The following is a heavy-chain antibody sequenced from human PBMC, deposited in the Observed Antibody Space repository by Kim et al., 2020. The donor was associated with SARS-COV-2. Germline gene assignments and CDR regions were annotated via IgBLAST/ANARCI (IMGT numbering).Heavy chain of an antibody. D-gene: IGHD6-25*01. Sequence: SETLSLTCAVYGGSFSGYYWNWIRRPPGGGLEWIGAIWHSGTANYNPSLKSRVTISVDTSKNQFSLKLTSVTAADTAVYFCARSLYHAPSGPWVRFDPWGPGTLVTVSS. CDR1: GGSFSGYY. CDR3: ARSLYHAPSGPWVRFDP. CDR2: IWHSGTA. J-gene: IGHJ5*02. V-gene: IGHV4-34*01.